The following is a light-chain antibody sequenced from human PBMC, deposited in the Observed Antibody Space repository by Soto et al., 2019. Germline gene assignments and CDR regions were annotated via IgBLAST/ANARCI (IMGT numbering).Light chain of an antibody. J-gene: IGKJ1*01. Sequence: DIPMTQSPSTLSASVADRVTITCRASQSISSWLAWYQQKPGKAPKLLIYDASSLESGVPSRFSGSGSGTEFTLTISSLQPDDFATYYCQQYNSYWTFGQGTKV. CDR2: DAS. V-gene: IGKV1-5*01. CDR3: QQYNSYWT. CDR1: QSISSW.